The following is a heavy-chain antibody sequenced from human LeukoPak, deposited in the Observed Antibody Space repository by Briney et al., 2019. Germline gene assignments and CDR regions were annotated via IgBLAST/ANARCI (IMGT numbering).Heavy chain of an antibody. Sequence: GSLRLSCAASGFTFSSYGMHWVRQAPGKGLEWVAVISYDGSNKYYADSVKGRFTISRDNSKNTLYLQMNSLRAEDTAVYYCAKDQVGIQLWLPEDYYYGMDVWGQGTTVTVPS. CDR2: ISYDGSNK. J-gene: IGHJ6*02. CDR1: GFTFSSYG. V-gene: IGHV3-30*18. CDR3: AKDQVGIQLWLPEDYYYGMDV. D-gene: IGHD5-18*01.